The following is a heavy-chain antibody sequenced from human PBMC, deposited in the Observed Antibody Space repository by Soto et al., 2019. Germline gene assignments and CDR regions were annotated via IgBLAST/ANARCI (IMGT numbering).Heavy chain of an antibody. V-gene: IGHV5-51*01. Sequence: GESLKISCKGSGYSFTSYWIGWVRQMPGKGLEWMGIIYPGDSDTRYSPSFQGQVTISADKSISTAYLQWSSLKASDTAMYYCARHVEMTYYYYYGMDVWGQGTTATVSS. CDR2: IYPGDSDT. J-gene: IGHJ6*02. CDR1: GYSFTSYW. CDR3: ARHVEMTYYYYYGMDV. D-gene: IGHD2-15*01.